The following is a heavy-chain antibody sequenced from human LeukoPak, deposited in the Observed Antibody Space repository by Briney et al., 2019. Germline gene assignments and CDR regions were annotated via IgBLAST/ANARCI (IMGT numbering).Heavy chain of an antibody. J-gene: IGHJ4*02. Sequence: ASVKVSCKASGYTFTSYGISWVRQAPGQGLEWMGWISAYNGNTNYAQKLQGRVTMTTDTSTSTAYMELRSLRSDDTAVYYCARDRSYYSDTGADYWGQGIVVIVSS. CDR1: GYTFTSYG. V-gene: IGHV1-18*01. CDR2: ISAYNGNT. CDR3: ARDRSYYSDTGADY. D-gene: IGHD3-22*01.